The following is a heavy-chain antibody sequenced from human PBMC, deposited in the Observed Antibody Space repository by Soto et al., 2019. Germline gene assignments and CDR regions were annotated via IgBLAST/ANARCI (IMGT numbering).Heavy chain of an antibody. CDR2: IKQDGSEK. Sequence: EVQLVESGGGLVQPGGSLRLSCAASGFTFSSYWMSWVRQAPGKGLEWVANIKQDGSEKYYVDSVKGRFTISRDNAKNSLYLQMNSLRAEDTAVYYCARDLRGVSCGSDYWGQGTLVTVSS. D-gene: IGHD3-10*01. CDR1: GFTFSSYW. CDR3: ARDLRGVSCGSDY. J-gene: IGHJ4*02. V-gene: IGHV3-7*05.